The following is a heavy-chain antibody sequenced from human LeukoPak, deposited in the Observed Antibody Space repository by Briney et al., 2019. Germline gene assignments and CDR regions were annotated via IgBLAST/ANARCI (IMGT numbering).Heavy chain of an antibody. V-gene: IGHV3-23*01. D-gene: IGHD2-2*01. J-gene: IGHJ6*04. CDR3: AKDRRSSTSCYPTYYYYYGMDV. CDR1: GFTFSSYA. CDR2: ISGSVGST. Sequence: GGSLRLSCAASGFTFSSYAMRWVCEAVGKGLGWGSAISGSVGSTYYADSVKGRFTISRDNSKNTLYLQMNSLRAEDTAVYYCAKDRRSSTSCYPTYYYYYGMDVWGKGTTVTVSS.